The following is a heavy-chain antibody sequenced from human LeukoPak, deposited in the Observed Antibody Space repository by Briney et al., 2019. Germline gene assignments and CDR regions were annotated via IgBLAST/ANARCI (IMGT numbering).Heavy chain of an antibody. CDR2: IYGGGPT. CDR3: ARVPGVFDI. Sequence: GGSLKLSCAASGFTVSRNYMSWVRQAPGRGLECVSVIYGGGPTYYADSVKGRFTISRDTSKNTLYLQMNSLRAEDTAVYFCARVPGVFDIWGQETMVTVSS. J-gene: IGHJ3*02. V-gene: IGHV3-53*01. CDR1: GFTVSRNY.